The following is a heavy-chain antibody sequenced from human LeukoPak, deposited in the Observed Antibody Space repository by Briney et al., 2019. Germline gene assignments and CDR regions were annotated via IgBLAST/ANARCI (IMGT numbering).Heavy chain of an antibody. CDR1: GFTFSNYW. Sequence: AGGSLRLSCAASGFTFSNYWMSWVRQAPGKGLEWVANIKQDGSEKYYVDSVKGRFTISRDNAKNSLYLQMNSLRAEDTAVYYCARWTDLAGNWFDPWGQGTLVTVSS. CDR2: IKQDGSEK. D-gene: IGHD3/OR15-3a*01. V-gene: IGHV3-7*01. J-gene: IGHJ5*02. CDR3: ARWTDLAGNWFDP.